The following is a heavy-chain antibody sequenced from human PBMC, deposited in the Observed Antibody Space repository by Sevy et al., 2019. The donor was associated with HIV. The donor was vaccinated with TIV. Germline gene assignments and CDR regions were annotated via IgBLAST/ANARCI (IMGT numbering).Heavy chain of an antibody. V-gene: IGHV1-2*02. CDR1: GYTFTDYY. CDR3: ARGDSLVVPPATVDY. CDR2: INPHVGGT. D-gene: IGHD2-2*01. J-gene: IGHJ4*02. Sequence: ASVKVSCKASGYTFTDYYIHWVRQAPGQGLEWMGWINPHVGGTNFAKKFQGRVTMTRDTSISTAYLDLSRLRSDDTAIYYCARGDSLVVPPATVDYWGQGTLVTVSS.